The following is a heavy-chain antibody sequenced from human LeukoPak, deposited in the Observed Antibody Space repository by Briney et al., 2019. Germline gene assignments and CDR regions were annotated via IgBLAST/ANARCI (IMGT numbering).Heavy chain of an antibody. V-gene: IGHV4-34*01. CDR1: GGPCDDYY. D-gene: IGHD5-24*01. CDR2: IHPHGIF. CDR3: SRGRDRSKAGDH. Sequence: PSETLSLTCDLSGGPCDDYYCSWIRQPPGKGLEWIGEIHPHGIFYYNSSLMSRVTISIDTSKTQFSLRLTSVTAADTAFYYCSRGRDRSKAGDHWGPGSLVTVSS. J-gene: IGHJ4*02.